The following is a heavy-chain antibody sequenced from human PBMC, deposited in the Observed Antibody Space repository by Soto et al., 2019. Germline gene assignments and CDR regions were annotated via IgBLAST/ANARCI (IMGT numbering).Heavy chain of an antibody. D-gene: IGHD5-18*01. CDR3: VSIADTAMAPSVDY. V-gene: IGHV3-30*03. J-gene: IGHJ4*02. CDR2: ISYDGSNK. Sequence: QVQLVESGGGVVQPGRSLRLSCAASGFTFSSYGMHWVRQAPGKGLEWVAVISYDGSNKYYADSVKGRFTISRDNSKNTLYLQMNSLRAEDTAVYYCVSIADTAMAPSVDYWGQGTLVTVSS. CDR1: GFTFSSYG.